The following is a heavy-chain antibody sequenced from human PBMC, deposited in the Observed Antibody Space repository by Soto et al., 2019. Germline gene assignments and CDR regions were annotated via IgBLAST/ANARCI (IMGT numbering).Heavy chain of an antibody. Sequence: SETLSLTCAVYGGSFSGYYWSWIRQPPGKGLEWIGEINHSGSTNYNPSLKSRVTISVDTSKNQFSLKLSSVTAADTAVYYCARKAWTRLDYWGQGALVTVSS. D-gene: IGHD1-1*01. CDR3: ARKAWTRLDY. CDR1: GGSFSGYY. V-gene: IGHV4-34*01. CDR2: INHSGST. J-gene: IGHJ4*02.